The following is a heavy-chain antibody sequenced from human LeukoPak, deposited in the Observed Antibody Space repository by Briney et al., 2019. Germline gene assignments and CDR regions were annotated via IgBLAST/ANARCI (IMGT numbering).Heavy chain of an antibody. V-gene: IGHV3-48*04. Sequence: GGSLRLSCAASGFTFSSYSMNWVRQAPGKGLEWVSYISSSSSTIYYADSVKGRFTISRDNAKNSLYLQMNSLRAEDTAVYYCASNLYSSSWYPWGQGTLVTVSS. J-gene: IGHJ5*02. D-gene: IGHD6-13*01. CDR2: ISSSSSTI. CDR3: ASNLYSSSWYP. CDR1: GFTFSSYS.